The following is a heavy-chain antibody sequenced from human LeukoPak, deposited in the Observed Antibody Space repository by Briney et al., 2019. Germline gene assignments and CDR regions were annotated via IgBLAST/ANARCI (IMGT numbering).Heavy chain of an antibody. CDR2: VNPSGGST. V-gene: IGHV1-46*01. CDR1: GYTFTSYY. J-gene: IGHJ3*02. CDR3: ARDLSQIAAAGIWAFDI. D-gene: IGHD6-13*01. Sequence: ASVKVSCKASGYTFTSYYMHWVRQAPGQGLEWMGIVNPSGGSTSYAQKFQGRVTMTRDTPTSTVYMELSSLRSEDTAVYYCARDLSQIAAAGIWAFDIWGQGTMVTVSS.